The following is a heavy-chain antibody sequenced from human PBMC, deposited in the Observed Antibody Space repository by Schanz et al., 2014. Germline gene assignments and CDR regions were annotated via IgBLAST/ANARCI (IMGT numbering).Heavy chain of an antibody. CDR1: GFSFSTYG. CDR2: IGGSGDST. CDR3: AKHVRSLTGNDY. Sequence: EVRLVESGGGLVKPGGSLRLSCAASGFSFSTYGMTWVRQAPGKGLEWVSGIGGSGDSTHYADSVKGRFIISRDNSKNTLYLQVNSLRAEDTAVYYCAKHVRSLTGNDYWGQGTLXTVSS. V-gene: IGHV3-23*04. D-gene: IGHD3-9*01. J-gene: IGHJ4*02.